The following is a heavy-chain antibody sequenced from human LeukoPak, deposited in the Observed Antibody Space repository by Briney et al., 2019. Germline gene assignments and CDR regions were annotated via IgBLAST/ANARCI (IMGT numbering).Heavy chain of an antibody. J-gene: IGHJ3*02. Sequence: SSETLSLNCTVSGGSISNNNYYWSWIRQHPGKGREWIGYIYYSGSTYYNPSLKSRVTISVDTSKNQFSLKLSSVTAADTAVYYCARNKYDILTGRLDAFDIWGQGTMVTVSS. CDR3: ARNKYDILTGRLDAFDI. CDR2: IYYSGST. D-gene: IGHD3-9*01. CDR1: GGSISNNNYY. V-gene: IGHV4-31*03.